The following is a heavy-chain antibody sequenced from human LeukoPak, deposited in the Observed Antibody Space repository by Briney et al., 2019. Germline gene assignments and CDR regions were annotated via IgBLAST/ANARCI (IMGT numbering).Heavy chain of an antibody. D-gene: IGHD1-26*01. CDR3: ARDLSGSYYSSEYFDY. Sequence: GGSLRLSCAASGFTFSSYGMHWVRQAPGKGLEWVAVIWYDGSNKYYADSVKGRFTISRDNSKNTLYLQMNSLRAEDTAVYYCARDLSGSYYSSEYFDYWGQGTLVTVSS. V-gene: IGHV3-33*01. CDR2: IWYDGSNK. J-gene: IGHJ4*02. CDR1: GFTFSSYG.